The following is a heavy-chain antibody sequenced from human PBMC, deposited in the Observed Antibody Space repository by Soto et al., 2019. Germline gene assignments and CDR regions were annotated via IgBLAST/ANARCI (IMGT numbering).Heavy chain of an antibody. Sequence: QVQLQESGPGLVKPSETLSLTCTVSGGSISSYYWSWIRQPPGKGLEWIGYIYYSGSTNYNPSLKSRVTISVDTSKHQFSLKLSSVTAADTAVYYCASFALYGSGSYYRKNYWGQGTLVTVSS. D-gene: IGHD3-10*01. CDR1: GGSISSYY. CDR3: ASFALYGSGSYYRKNY. CDR2: IYYSGST. J-gene: IGHJ4*02. V-gene: IGHV4-59*01.